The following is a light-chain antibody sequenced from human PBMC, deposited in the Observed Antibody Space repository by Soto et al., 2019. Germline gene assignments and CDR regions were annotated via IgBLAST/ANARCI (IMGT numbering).Light chain of an antibody. CDR3: QQLSNWPPYT. CDR1: QSVSSY. J-gene: IGKJ2*01. CDR2: YAS. V-gene: IGKV3-11*01. Sequence: EILLTQSPATLSLSPGERATLSCRASQSVSSYLAWYQQKPGQAPRLLIYYASNRATGIPARFSGSGSATDFTLTISSLEPEDFAVYYCQQLSNWPPYTFGQGTKLEIK.